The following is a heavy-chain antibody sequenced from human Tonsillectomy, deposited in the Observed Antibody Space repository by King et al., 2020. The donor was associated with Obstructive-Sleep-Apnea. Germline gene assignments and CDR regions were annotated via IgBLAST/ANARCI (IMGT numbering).Heavy chain of an antibody. CDR2: IRYDGSNK. Sequence: VQLVESGGGVVQPGGSLRLSCAASGFTFSSYGMHWVRQAPGKGLEWVAFIRYDGSNKYYADSVKGRFTISRDNSKNTLYLQMNSLRAEDTAVYYCAKDTYELAVAGTIDYWGQGTLVTVSS. CDR1: GFTFSSYG. D-gene: IGHD6-19*01. J-gene: IGHJ4*02. CDR3: AKDTYELAVAGTIDY. V-gene: IGHV3-30*02.